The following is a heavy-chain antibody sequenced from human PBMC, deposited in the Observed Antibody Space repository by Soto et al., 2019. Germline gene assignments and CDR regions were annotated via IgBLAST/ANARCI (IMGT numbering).Heavy chain of an antibody. Sequence: GESLKISCAASGLSVSTNFMSWVRQAPGKGLEWLAVIYSGGKTFYADSVKGRFTISKDNSKNTLSLQMNSLRAEDTAVYYCTRDAPGERPYYFYYYGMDVWGQGTTVTVSS. CDR3: TRDAPGERPYYFYYYGMDV. CDR2: IYSGGKT. J-gene: IGHJ6*02. V-gene: IGHV3-53*01. CDR1: GLSVSTNF.